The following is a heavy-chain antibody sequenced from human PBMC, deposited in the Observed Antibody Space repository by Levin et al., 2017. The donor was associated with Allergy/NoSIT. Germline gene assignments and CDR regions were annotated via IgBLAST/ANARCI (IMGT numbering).Heavy chain of an antibody. J-gene: IGHJ6*02. CDR2: IYYSGST. D-gene: IGHD6-19*01. CDR1: GGSISSSSYY. CDR3: AHGNSSGWYYPYYYYGMDV. V-gene: IGHV4-39*01. Sequence: SETLSLTCTVSGGSISSSSYYWGWIRQPPGTGLEWIGSIYYSGSTYYNPSLKSRVTISVDTSKNQFSLKLSSVTAADTAVYYCAHGNSSGWYYPYYYYGMDVWGQGTTVTVSS.